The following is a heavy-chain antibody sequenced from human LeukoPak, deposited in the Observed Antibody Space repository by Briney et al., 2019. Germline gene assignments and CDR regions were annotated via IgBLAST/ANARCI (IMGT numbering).Heavy chain of an antibody. Sequence: ASVKVSCKASGYTFTGYYMHWVRQAPGQGLEWMGWINPNSGGTNYAQKFQGWVTMTRDTSISTAYMELSRLRSDDTAVYYCARGYCSGGSCYSVDAFDIWGQGTMVTVSS. J-gene: IGHJ3*02. V-gene: IGHV1-2*04. CDR3: ARGYCSGGSCYSVDAFDI. CDR2: INPNSGGT. D-gene: IGHD2-15*01. CDR1: GYTFTGYY.